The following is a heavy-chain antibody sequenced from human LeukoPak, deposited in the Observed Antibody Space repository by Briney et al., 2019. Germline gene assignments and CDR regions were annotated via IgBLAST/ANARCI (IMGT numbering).Heavy chain of an antibody. J-gene: IGHJ4*02. CDR1: GFTFSSYR. V-gene: IGHV3-74*01. CDR3: ASGRYDSNNYPDY. Sequence: GGSLRLSCAASGFTFSSYRMHWVRPAPGKGLVWVSRINSDGSSTSYADSVKGRFTISRDNAKNTLYLQMNSLRDEDTAVYYCASGRYDSNNYPDYWGQGTLVTVSS. D-gene: IGHD3-22*01. CDR2: INSDGSST.